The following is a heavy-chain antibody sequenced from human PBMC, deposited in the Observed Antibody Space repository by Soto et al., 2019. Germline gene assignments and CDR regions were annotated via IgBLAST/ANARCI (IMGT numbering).Heavy chain of an antibody. CDR3: ARDRRTVAGTDY. CDR1: GFTVSSNY. Sequence: EVQLVESGGGLVQPGGSLRLSCAASGFTVSSNYMSWVRQAPGKGLEWVSVIYSGGSTYYADSVKGRFTISRDNSKNTLYLQMNSLRAEDTAVYYCARDRRTVAGTDYXGQGTLVTVSS. J-gene: IGHJ4*02. V-gene: IGHV3-66*01. D-gene: IGHD6-19*01. CDR2: IYSGGST.